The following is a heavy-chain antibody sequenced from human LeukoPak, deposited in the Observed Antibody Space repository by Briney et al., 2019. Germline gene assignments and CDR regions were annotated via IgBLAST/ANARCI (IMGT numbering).Heavy chain of an antibody. V-gene: IGHV3-23*03. CDR3: AKAQGAWYYFDS. D-gene: IGHD6-13*01. CDR1: GFTVSSFA. J-gene: IGHJ4*02. CDR2: FTTGANYT. Sequence: GGSLRLSCAASGFTVSSFAMSWVRQAPGKGLEWVSVFTTGANYTYYADSVKGRFTMTRDNSKNTIFPQLNNVRADDTAVYFCAKAQGAWYYFDSWGQGTLVTVSS.